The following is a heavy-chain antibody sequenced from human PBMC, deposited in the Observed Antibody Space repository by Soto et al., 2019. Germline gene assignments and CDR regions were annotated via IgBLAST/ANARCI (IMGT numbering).Heavy chain of an antibody. Sequence: GGTLRLTCAASGVTIRSYSKNWIRKAPGKWLEWVSSISSSSSYIYYADSVNGRFTISRDNAKNSLYLQMNSLRAEDTAVYYCARPPYGSGLLPMDVWGQGTTVTVS. D-gene: IGHD3-10*01. CDR3: ARPPYGSGLLPMDV. V-gene: IGHV3-21*01. CDR1: GVTIRSYS. CDR2: ISSSSSYI. J-gene: IGHJ6*02.